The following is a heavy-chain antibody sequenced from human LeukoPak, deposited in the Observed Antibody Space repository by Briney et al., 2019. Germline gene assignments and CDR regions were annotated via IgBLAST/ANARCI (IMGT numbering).Heavy chain of an antibody. CDR3: ARRGSGASLEYYFDL. CDR2: AYYSGST. D-gene: IGHD1-14*01. Sequence: SETLSLTCTVSGGSISSSSYYWGWIRQPPGKGLEWIGSAYYSGSTYHNPSLKSRVTISVDTSKNQFSLKLSSVTAADTAVYYCARRGSGASLEYYFDLWGRGTLVTVSS. J-gene: IGHJ2*01. V-gene: IGHV4-39*01. CDR1: GGSISSSSYY.